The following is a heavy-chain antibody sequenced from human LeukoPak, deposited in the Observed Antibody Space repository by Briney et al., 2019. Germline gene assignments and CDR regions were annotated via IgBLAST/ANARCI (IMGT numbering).Heavy chain of an antibody. V-gene: IGHV4-59*12. CDR1: GGSISSYY. CDR3: ARGRGDYSNYEFSKDY. J-gene: IGHJ4*02. Sequence: SETLSLTWTVSGGSISSYYWSWIRQPPGKGLEWIGYIYYSGSTNYNPSLKSRVTISVDTSKNQFSLKLSSVTAADTAVYYCARGRGDYSNYEFSKDYWGQGTLVTVSS. D-gene: IGHD4-4*01. CDR2: IYYSGST.